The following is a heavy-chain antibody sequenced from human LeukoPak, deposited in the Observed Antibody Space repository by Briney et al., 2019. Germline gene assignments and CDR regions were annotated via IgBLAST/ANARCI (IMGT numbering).Heavy chain of an antibody. J-gene: IGHJ1*01. CDR1: GYSISSGFY. Sequence: PSETLSLTCTLSGYSISSGFYWGWVRQPPGKGLEWIGNAFHDGTAYYSPSLKSRVTISVDSSKNQYSLKLTSVTAADTAVYYCAMLNNYDNTWGQSTHVTVSS. CDR3: AMLNNYDNT. CDR2: AFHDGTA. D-gene: IGHD3-22*01. V-gene: IGHV4-38-2*02.